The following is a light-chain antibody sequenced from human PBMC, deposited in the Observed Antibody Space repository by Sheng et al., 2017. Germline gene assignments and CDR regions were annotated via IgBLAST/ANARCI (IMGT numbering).Light chain of an antibody. CDR2: DDS. CDR3: QVWDSYSDHSGL. J-gene: IGLJ3*02. V-gene: IGLV3-21*02. CDR1: NIGSKS. Sequence: SYELAQPPSKSVPPGQTATITCGGDNIGSKSVVWYQQKPGQAPVVVVYDDSDRPSGIPDRFSGSSSGNTATLTISRVEAGDEADYYCQVWDSYSDHSGLFGGGTKLTVL.